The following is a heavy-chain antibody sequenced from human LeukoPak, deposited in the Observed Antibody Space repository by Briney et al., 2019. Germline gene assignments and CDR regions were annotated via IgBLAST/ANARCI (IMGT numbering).Heavy chain of an antibody. CDR1: GYTFTGYY. CDR2: INPNSGGT. D-gene: IGHD3-3*01. Sequence: ASVKVSCKASGYTFTGYYMHWVRQAPGQGLEWMGWINPNSGGTNYAQKFQGRVTMTRDTSISTAYMELSRLRSDDTAVYYCTRSTNSGYYNPFDYWGQGTLVTVSS. V-gene: IGHV1-2*02. CDR3: TRSTNSGYYNPFDY. J-gene: IGHJ4*02.